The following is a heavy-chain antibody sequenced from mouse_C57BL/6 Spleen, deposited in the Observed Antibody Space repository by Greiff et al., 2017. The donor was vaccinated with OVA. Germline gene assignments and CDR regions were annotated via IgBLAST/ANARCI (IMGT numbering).Heavy chain of an antibody. CDR1: GYTFTSYW. V-gene: IGHV1-53*01. CDR2: INPSNGGT. D-gene: IGHD1-1*01. CDR3: ARDYGSSYSAMDY. Sequence: QVHVKQSGTELVKPGASVKLFCKASGYTFTSYWMHWVKQRPGQGLEWIGNINPSNGGTNYNEKFKSKATLTVDKSSSTAYMQLSSLTSEDSAVYYCARDYGSSYSAMDYWGQGTSVTVSS. J-gene: IGHJ4*01.